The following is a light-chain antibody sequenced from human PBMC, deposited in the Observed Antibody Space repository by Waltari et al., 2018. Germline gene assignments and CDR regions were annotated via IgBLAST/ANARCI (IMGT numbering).Light chain of an antibody. CDR2: DDR. CDR3: FSIDTTGNHRV. J-gene: IGLJ2*01. CDR1: DLPKRK. V-gene: IGLV3-10*01. Sequence: SYELTQPPSVSVSPGQTARITCPGDDLPKRKAYWYQQRSGQAPVLVISDDRDRPAGIPERFSGGTSGTMATLTISGTQVEDEADYYCFSIDTTGNHRVFGGGTRLTVL.